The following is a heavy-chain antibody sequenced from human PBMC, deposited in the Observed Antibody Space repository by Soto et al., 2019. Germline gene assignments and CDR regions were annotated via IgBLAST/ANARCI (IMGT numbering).Heavy chain of an antibody. Sequence: GGSLRLSCAASGFTFSSYDMHWVRQATGKGLEWVSAIGTAGDTYYPGSVKGRFTISRENAKNSLYLQMNSLRAGDTAVYYCARGHSSSSVPYYFDYWGQGTLVTVSS. V-gene: IGHV3-13*01. D-gene: IGHD6-6*01. CDR2: IGTAGDT. CDR3: ARGHSSSSVPYYFDY. J-gene: IGHJ4*02. CDR1: GFTFSSYD.